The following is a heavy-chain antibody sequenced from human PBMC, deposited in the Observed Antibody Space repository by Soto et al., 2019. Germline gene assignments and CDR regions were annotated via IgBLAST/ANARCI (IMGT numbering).Heavy chain of an antibody. J-gene: IGHJ4*02. CDR3: ARARDIVLMVYATNFDY. Sequence: SVKVSCKASGGTFSSYAIRWVRQAPGQGLEWMGGIIPIFGTANYAQKFQGRVTITADESTSTAYMELSSLRSEDTAVYYCARARDIVLMVYATNFDYWGQGTLVTVSS. D-gene: IGHD2-8*01. CDR1: GGTFSSYA. V-gene: IGHV1-69*13. CDR2: IIPIFGTA.